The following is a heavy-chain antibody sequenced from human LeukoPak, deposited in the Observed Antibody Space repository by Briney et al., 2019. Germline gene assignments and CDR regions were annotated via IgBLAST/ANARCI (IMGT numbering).Heavy chain of an antibody. V-gene: IGHV5-51*01. D-gene: IGHD3-22*01. CDR2: IYPGDSES. Sequence: GESLKISCNGSGYXFSRYWICWVRQMPGKGLEWMGIIYPGDSESRYSPAFQGQVTISADKSVSTAYLQWSSLKASDTAMYYCARGSSGDHFDFWGQGTLVTVSS. CDR3: ARGSSGDHFDF. CDR1: GYXFSRYW. J-gene: IGHJ4*02.